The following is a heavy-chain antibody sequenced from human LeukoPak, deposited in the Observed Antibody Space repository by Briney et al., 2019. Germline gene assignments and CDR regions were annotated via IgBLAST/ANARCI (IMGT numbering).Heavy chain of an antibody. J-gene: IGHJ6*02. CDR1: GGSVSSGSYY. CDR3: ARDLSGGSYYDYYYGMDV. Sequence: SETLSLTCTVSGGSVSSGSYYWSWIRQPPGKGLEWIGYIYYSGSTNYNPSLKSRVTISVDTSKNQFSLKLSSVTAADTAVYYCARDLSGGSYYDYYYGMDVWGQGTTVTVSS. CDR2: IYYSGST. D-gene: IGHD1-26*01. V-gene: IGHV4-61*01.